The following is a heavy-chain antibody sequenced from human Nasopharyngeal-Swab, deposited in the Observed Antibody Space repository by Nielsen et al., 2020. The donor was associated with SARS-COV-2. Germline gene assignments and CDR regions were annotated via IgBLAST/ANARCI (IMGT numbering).Heavy chain of an antibody. D-gene: IGHD2-15*01. CDR1: GFSFSSYG. CDR3: ASGYCSGGSCYSLFDY. J-gene: IGHJ4*02. CDR2: IWYDGSTK. Sequence: GESLKISCAASGFSFSSYGMHWVRQAPGKGPEWVAVIWYDGSTKYYADSVKGRFTISRDNSKNRLYLQMNSLRAEDTAVYYCASGYCSGGSCYSLFDYWGQGTLVTVSS. V-gene: IGHV3-33*08.